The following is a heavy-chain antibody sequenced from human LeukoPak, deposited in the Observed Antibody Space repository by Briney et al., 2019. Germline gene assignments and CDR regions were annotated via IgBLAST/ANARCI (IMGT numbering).Heavy chain of an antibody. D-gene: IGHD3-3*01. J-gene: IGHJ4*02. V-gene: IGHV4-61*02. CDR3: ARDGYYDFWSGSFDY. CDR2: IYTSGST. CDR1: GGSISSGSYY. Sequence: PSETLSLTCTVSGGSISSGSYYWSWIRQPAGKGLEWIGRIYTSGSTNYNPSLKSRVTISVDTSKNQFSLKLSSVTAADTAVYYCARDGYYDFWSGSFDYWGQGTLVTVSS.